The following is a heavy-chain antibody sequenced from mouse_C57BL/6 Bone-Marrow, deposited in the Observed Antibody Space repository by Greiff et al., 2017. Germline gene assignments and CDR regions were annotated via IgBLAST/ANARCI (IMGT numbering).Heavy chain of an antibody. D-gene: IGHD3-1*01. Sequence: VQLQQSGAELVRPGTSVKVSCKASGYAFTNYLIEWVKQRPGQGLEWIGVINPGSGGTKYNEKFKGKATLTADTSSSTAYMQLSSLTSADSAVDFCARSGYLAWFAYGGQGTLVTVSA. CDR3: ARSGYLAWFAY. CDR1: GYAFTNYL. CDR2: INPGSGGT. J-gene: IGHJ3*01. V-gene: IGHV1-54*01.